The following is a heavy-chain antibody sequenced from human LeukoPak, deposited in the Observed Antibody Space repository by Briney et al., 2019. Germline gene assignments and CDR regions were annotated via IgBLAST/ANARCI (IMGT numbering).Heavy chain of an antibody. CDR2: INPSGST. CDR1: GGSFSGYH. Sequence: SETLSLTCAVYGGSFSGYHWTWIRQSPGKGLEWIGDINPSGSTYYNPSLKSRLTISVDTSKNQFSLKLSSVTAADTAVYYCVRYCSSTTCYTRAVDYWGQGTLVTVSS. D-gene: IGHD2-2*02. J-gene: IGHJ4*02. CDR3: VRYCSSTTCYTRAVDY. V-gene: IGHV4-34*01.